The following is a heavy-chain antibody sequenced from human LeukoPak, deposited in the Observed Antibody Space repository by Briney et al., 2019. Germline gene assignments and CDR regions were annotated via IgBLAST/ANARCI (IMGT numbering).Heavy chain of an antibody. Sequence: GGSLRLSCAASGFTFGSYSMTWVRQAPGEGLEWVSSISGSGGSTYYADSVKGRFTISRDNSKKTLYLQMNSLRVEDTAVYYCAKVANYYYGSETYYLFEHWGQGTPVTASS. CDR2: ISGSGGST. V-gene: IGHV3-23*01. J-gene: IGHJ4*02. D-gene: IGHD3-10*01. CDR1: GFTFGSYS. CDR3: AKVANYYYGSETYYLFEH.